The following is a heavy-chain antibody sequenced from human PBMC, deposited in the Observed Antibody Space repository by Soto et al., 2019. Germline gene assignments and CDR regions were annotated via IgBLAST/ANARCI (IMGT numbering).Heavy chain of an antibody. J-gene: IGHJ5*02. V-gene: IGHV1-18*01. Sequence: QVQLVQSGGEVKRPGSSVKVSCKTSGYTFSNYGITWVRQAPGQPLEWLGGISLYSDGTNYAQKFPGRVPMTTDTSTTTAYMELRSLRSDDTAVYYCARVVPGAEAWFGPWGQGTLVTVSS. CDR1: GYTFSNYG. D-gene: IGHD2-2*01. CDR3: ARVVPGAEAWFGP. CDR2: ISLYSDGT.